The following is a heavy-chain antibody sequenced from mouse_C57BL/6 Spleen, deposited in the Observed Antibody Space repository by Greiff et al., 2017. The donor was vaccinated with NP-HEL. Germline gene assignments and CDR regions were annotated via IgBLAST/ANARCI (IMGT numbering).Heavy chain of an antibody. CDR1: GFTFSDYG. J-gene: IGHJ2*01. CDR3: ARQTTVVAYYFDY. D-gene: IGHD1-1*01. Sequence: EVKLVESGGGLVKPGGSLKLSCAASGFTFSDYGMHWVRQAPETGLEWVAYISSGSSTIYYADTVKGRFTISRDNAKNTLFLQMTSLRSEDTAMYYCARQTTVVAYYFDYWGQGTTLTVSS. CDR2: ISSGSSTI. V-gene: IGHV5-17*01.